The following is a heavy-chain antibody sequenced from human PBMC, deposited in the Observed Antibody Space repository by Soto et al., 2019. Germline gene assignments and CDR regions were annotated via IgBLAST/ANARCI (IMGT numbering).Heavy chain of an antibody. D-gene: IGHD3-10*01. Sequence: QVQLQQWGAGLLKPSETLSLTCAVYGGSFSGYYWTWIRQPPGTGLEWIGEINHSGSTNYNPSLMSRVTISVETSKNQCSLKLTSVTAADPAVYYCARDKITALFDYRGQGTLVTVSS. J-gene: IGHJ4*02. CDR2: INHSGST. V-gene: IGHV4-34*01. CDR3: ARDKITALFDY. CDR1: GGSFSGYY.